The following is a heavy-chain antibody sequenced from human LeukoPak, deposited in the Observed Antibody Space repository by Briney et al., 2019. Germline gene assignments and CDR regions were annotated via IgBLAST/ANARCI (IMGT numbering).Heavy chain of an antibody. CDR2: ISSGSSYI. D-gene: IGHD3-10*02. J-gene: IGHJ6*04. CDR3: AELGITMIGGV. CDR1: GFTFSSYT. Sequence: GGSLRLSCAASGFTFSSYTMNWVRQAPGKGLEWVSIISSGSSYIHYADSVKGRFTISRDNAKNSLYLQMNSLRAEDTAVYYCAELGITMIGGVWGKGTTVTISS. V-gene: IGHV3-21*01.